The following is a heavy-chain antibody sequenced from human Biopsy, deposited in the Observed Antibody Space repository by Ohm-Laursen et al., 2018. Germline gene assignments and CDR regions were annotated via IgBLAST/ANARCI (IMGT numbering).Heavy chain of an antibody. CDR1: GVSISVDGYY. V-gene: IGHV4-31*03. D-gene: IGHD1-26*01. CDR2: IYHSGTT. J-gene: IGHJ4*02. Sequence: SDTRSLTCTVSGVSISVDGYYWAWIRQLPGKGLDWIGYIYHSGTTYYNPSLKSRLTMSVDTSKNEFSLRLRSVTAADTAVYFCATFRASWDTTQGGDYWGQGTLVTVSS. CDR3: ATFRASWDTTQGGDY.